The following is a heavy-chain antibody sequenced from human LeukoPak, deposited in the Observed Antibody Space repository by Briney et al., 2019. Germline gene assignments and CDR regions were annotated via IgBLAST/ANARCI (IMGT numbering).Heavy chain of an antibody. V-gene: IGHV4-59*01. CDR2: IYYSGGT. J-gene: IGHJ4*02. Sequence: SSETLSLTCTVSGGSISSYYWSWIRQPPGKGLEWIGYIYYSGGTNYNPSLKSRVTISVDTSKNQFSLKLSSVTAADTAVYYCARMNYDFWSGFDYWGQGTLVTVSS. CDR1: GGSISSYY. D-gene: IGHD3-3*01. CDR3: ARMNYDFWSGFDY.